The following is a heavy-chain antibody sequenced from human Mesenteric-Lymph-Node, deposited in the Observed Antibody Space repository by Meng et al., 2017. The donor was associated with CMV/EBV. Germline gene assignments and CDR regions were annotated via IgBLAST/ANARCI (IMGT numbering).Heavy chain of an antibody. J-gene: IGHJ5*02. CDR1: GSVSCGSHY. Sequence: GSVSCGSHYWCWFRQPPGPALECIGYIAYSWNTNYTPSFKSRVTMSVDTVKNHFSLMLTTVTAADTAVYYGERYLTGYRQYDGYFDLWGRGTLVTVSS. D-gene: IGHD3-9*01. CDR2: IAYSWNT. V-gene: IGHV4-61*03. CDR3: ERYLTGYRQYDGYFDL.